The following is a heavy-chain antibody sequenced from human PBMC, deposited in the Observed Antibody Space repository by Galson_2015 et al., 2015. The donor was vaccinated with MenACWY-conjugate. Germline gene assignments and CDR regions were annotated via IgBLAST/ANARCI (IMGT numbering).Heavy chain of an antibody. J-gene: IGHJ3*02. D-gene: IGHD2-15*01. CDR3: ARAIEYCSGGSCYPNAFEI. CDR2: IYSGGST. Sequence: SLRLSCAASGFTVSSNYMSWVRRAPGKGLEWVSVIYSGGSTYYADSVKGRFTISRDNSKNTLYLQMNSLRAEDTAVYYCARAIEYCSGGSCYPNAFEIWGQGTMVTVSS. CDR1: GFTVSSNY. V-gene: IGHV3-66*02.